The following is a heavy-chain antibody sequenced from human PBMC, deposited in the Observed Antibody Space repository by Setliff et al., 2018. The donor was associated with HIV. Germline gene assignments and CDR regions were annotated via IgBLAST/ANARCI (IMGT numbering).Heavy chain of an antibody. V-gene: IGHV4-38-2*01. J-gene: IGHJ4*02. Sequence: SETLSLTCGVSGYSISRGYYWGWVRQPPGKGLEWIGSIYHTGSTYYNPSLKSRVTVSVDTSKNQFSLKVRSVTAADAAVYYCARAPLQPAERTFDHWGPGTLVTVSS. CDR2: IYHTGST. CDR1: GYSISRGYY. CDR3: ARAPLQPAERTFDH.